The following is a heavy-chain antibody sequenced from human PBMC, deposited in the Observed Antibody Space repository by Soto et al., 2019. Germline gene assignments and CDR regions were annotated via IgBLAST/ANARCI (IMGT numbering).Heavy chain of an antibody. V-gene: IGHV4-59*01. CDR3: ARCFSGNYPSRPEEQYYFDS. CDR2: IYYSGYT. D-gene: IGHD1-26*01. CDR1: GETIRSYY. J-gene: IGHJ4*02. Sequence: PSATQSLTCTVSGETIRSYYWSWIRQHPGKGLEWIGYIYYSGYTSYNPSLKSRVTISVDTSKNQFSLKLNSATAADTAVYYCARCFSGNYPSRPEEQYYFDSWGQGTLVTVFS.